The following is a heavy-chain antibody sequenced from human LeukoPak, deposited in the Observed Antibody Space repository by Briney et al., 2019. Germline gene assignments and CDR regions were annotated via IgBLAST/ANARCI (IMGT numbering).Heavy chain of an antibody. CDR2: IRYDGSNK. V-gene: IGHV3-30*02. CDR1: GFTFSSYG. CDR3: AKSALWFGELLRWYFDL. D-gene: IGHD3-10*01. Sequence: TGGSLRLSCAASGFTFSSYGMHWVRQAPGKGLEWVAFIRYDGSNKYYADSVKGRFTISRDNSKNTLYLQMNSLRAEDAAVYYCAKSALWFGELLRWYFDLWGRGTLVTVSS. J-gene: IGHJ2*01.